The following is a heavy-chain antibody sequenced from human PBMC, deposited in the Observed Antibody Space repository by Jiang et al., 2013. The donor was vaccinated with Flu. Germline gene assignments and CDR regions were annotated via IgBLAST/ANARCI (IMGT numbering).Heavy chain of an antibody. CDR2: ISSSSI. CDR3: ARRSSGWD. CDR1: GFTFSSYS. V-gene: IGHV3-48*01. Sequence: GLVQPGGSLRLSCAASGFTFSSYSMNWVRQAPGKGLEWLSYISSSSIYYADSVKGRFTISRDNAKNSLHLQMNSLRAEDTAVYYCARRSSGWDWGQGTLVTVSS. D-gene: IGHD6-19*01. J-gene: IGHJ4*02.